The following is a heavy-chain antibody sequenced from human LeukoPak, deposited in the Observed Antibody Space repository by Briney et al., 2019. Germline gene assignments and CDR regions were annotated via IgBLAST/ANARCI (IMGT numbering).Heavy chain of an antibody. J-gene: IGHJ3*02. CDR3: ATGEPYDI. CDR1: GGSIRSYY. Sequence: SETLSLTCTVSGGSIRSYYWSWIRQPPGKGLEFIGNIYHTGRISYNPSLKSRVTISVDTSKNQISLKLSSVTAADMAIYYCATGEPYDIWGQGTMVIVSS. V-gene: IGHV4-59*01. CDR2: IYHTGRI. D-gene: IGHD2-21*01.